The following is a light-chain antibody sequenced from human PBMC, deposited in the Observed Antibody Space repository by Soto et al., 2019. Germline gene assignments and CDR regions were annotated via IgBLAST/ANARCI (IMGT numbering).Light chain of an antibody. CDR2: DAS. V-gene: IGKV3-20*01. J-gene: IGKJ4*01. Sequence: EIVLTQSPGTLSLSPGERATLSGRASQSVSSSYLAWYQQKPGQAPRLLIYDASSRATGIPDRFSGSGSGTDFTLTISRLEPEDFAVYYCQQYGSSPLTFGGGTKVEIK. CDR3: QQYGSSPLT. CDR1: QSVSSSY.